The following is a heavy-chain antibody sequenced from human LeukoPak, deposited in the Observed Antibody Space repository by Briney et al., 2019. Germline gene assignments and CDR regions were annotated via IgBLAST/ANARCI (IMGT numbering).Heavy chain of an antibody. Sequence: SETLSLTCTVSGGSISSSSYYRGWIRQPPGKGLEWIGTIYYSGTTYYNPSLKSRVTIFVDTSKNQFSLKLSSVTAADTSMFYCARLAGRSSREFDSWGQGTLVTVSS. CDR3: ARLAGRSSREFDS. CDR1: GGSISSSSYY. J-gene: IGHJ4*02. CDR2: IYYSGTT. D-gene: IGHD6-6*01. V-gene: IGHV4-39*01.